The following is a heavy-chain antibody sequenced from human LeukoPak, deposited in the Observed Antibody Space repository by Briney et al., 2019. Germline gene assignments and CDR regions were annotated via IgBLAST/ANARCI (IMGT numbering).Heavy chain of an antibody. J-gene: IGHJ4*02. CDR1: GLTFSSSW. V-gene: IGHV3-7*05. Sequence: PGGSLRLSCAASGLTFSSSWMGWVRQAPGKGLEWVANINRDGSNQYYVDSVKGRFTVSRDNAKKSLDLQMHSLRAEDTAVYYCARHGPDCFDYWGQGTLVTVSS. CDR3: ARHGPDCFDY. CDR2: INRDGSNQ. D-gene: IGHD4/OR15-4a*01.